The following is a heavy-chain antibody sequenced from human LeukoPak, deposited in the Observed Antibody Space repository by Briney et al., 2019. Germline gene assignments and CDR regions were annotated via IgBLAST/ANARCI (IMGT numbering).Heavy chain of an antibody. CDR2: IYYSGST. J-gene: IGHJ5*02. Sequence: SETLSLTCTVSGGSFSGYYWSWIRQPPGKGLEWIGYIYYSGSTNYNPSLKSRVTISIDPSKSQFSLTLSSVTAADTAVYYCARNDYGDYHWFDPWGQGTLVTVSS. CDR3: ARNDYGDYHWFDP. V-gene: IGHV4-59*01. CDR1: GGSFSGYY. D-gene: IGHD4-17*01.